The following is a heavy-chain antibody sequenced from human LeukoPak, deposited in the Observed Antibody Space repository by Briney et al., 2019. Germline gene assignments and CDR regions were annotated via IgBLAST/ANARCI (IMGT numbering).Heavy chain of an antibody. V-gene: IGHV3-23*01. Sequence: PGGSLRLSCAASGFTFSSYAMSWVRQAPGKWLEWVSAISGSGGSTYYADSVKGRFTISRDNSKNTLYLQMNSLRAEDTAVYYCAKDTYYDSSGNFDYWGQGTLVTVSS. CDR2: ISGSGGST. D-gene: IGHD3-22*01. J-gene: IGHJ4*02. CDR3: AKDTYYDSSGNFDY. CDR1: GFTFSSYA.